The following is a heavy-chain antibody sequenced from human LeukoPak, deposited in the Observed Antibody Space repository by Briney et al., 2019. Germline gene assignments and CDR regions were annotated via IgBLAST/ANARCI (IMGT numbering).Heavy chain of an antibody. Sequence: GAAVKVSFKSSGYTFTGYYMHWVRQAPGQGLEWMGWINPNSGGTNYAQKCQGRVTMTRDTSISTAYMELSRLRSDDTAVYYCARQITMISPAAFDIWGQGTMVTVSS. V-gene: IGHV1-2*02. CDR3: ARQITMISPAAFDI. CDR1: GYTFTGYY. D-gene: IGHD3-22*01. CDR2: INPNSGGT. J-gene: IGHJ3*02.